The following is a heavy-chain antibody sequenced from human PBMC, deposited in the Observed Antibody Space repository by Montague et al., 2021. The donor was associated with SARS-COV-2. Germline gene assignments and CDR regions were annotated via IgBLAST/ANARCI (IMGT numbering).Heavy chain of an antibody. CDR2: ISYSGST. CDR3: ARGGGSYNDGLDV. D-gene: IGHD2-15*01. J-gene: IGHJ6*02. Sequence: SQTLSLTCTVSGSSISNSSWCWIRQPPPRGLERIGNISYSGSTDTCHSPTSQVTISLYTYTNQYSLKVTSVTAAAAAACYCARGGGSYNDGLDVWGPGTTVTVSS. V-gene: IGHV4-59*01. CDR1: GSSISNSS.